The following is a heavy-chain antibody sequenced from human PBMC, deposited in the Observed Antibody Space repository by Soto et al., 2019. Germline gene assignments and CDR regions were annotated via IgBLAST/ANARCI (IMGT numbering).Heavy chain of an antibody. J-gene: IGHJ6*02. V-gene: IGHV5-51*01. CDR3: ARGDFGVVMSRGMDV. CDR1: GYSFTSYW. Sequence: GESLKISCKGSGYSFTSYWIGWVRQMPGKGLEWMGIIYPGDSDTRYSPSFQGQVTISADKSISTAYLQWSSLKAPDTAMYYCARGDFGVVMSRGMDVWGQGTTVTVSS. D-gene: IGHD3-3*01. CDR2: IYPGDSDT.